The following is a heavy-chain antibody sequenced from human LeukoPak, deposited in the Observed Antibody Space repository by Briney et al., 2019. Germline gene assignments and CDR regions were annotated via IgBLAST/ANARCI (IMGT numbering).Heavy chain of an antibody. Sequence: GGSLRLSCATSGFTFSSFGMHWVRQAPGKGLEWVALIYYDGSNKYYAESVKGRFTISRDNSKNTLYLQMNSLRAEDTAVYYCAKRSGYYDSSGYYSYMDVWGKGTTVTIFS. CDR3: AKRSGYYDSSGYYSYMDV. CDR2: IYYDGSNK. CDR1: GFTFSSFG. J-gene: IGHJ6*03. V-gene: IGHV3-30*02. D-gene: IGHD3-22*01.